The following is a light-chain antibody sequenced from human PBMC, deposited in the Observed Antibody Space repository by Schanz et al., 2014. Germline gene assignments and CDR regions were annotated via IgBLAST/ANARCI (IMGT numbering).Light chain of an antibody. CDR1: QSVNTF. V-gene: IGKV3-20*01. J-gene: IGKJ1*01. Sequence: EIVLTQSPATLSLSPGEGAALSCRASQSVNTFLAWYQQKPGQAPRLLIYGASNRATGIPARFSGSGYGTDFSLTISRLEPEDFAVYYCQQYGSSPLTFGQGTKVEIK. CDR3: QQYGSSPLT. CDR2: GAS.